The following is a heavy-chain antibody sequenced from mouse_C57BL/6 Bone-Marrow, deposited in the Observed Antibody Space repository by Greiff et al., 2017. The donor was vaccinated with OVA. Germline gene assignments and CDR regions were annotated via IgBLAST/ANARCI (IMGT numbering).Heavy chain of an antibody. Sequence: QVQLQQPGAELVMPGASVKLSCKASGYTFTSYWMHWVKQRPGQGLEWIGEIDPSDSYTNYNQKFKGKSTLTVDKSSSTAYMQLSSLTSEDSAVSHCARSDSVYHDKLYFDHWGQGTTLTVSS. CDR2: IDPSDSYT. CDR3: ARSDSVYHDKLYFDH. CDR1: GYTFTSYW. J-gene: IGHJ2*01. V-gene: IGHV1-69*01. D-gene: IGHD2-1*01.